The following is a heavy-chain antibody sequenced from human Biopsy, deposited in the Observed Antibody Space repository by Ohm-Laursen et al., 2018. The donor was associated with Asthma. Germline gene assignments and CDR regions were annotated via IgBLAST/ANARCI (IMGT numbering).Heavy chain of an antibody. Sequence: SVKVSCKSLGGTFNTYVIGWVRRAPGQGLEWMGGINSVFGTTTYPQKFQDRVTNTADDSTSTVYMELSSQRSEDTAVYYCARKAGSCISRTCYSLDFWGQRTLVTVSS. J-gene: IGHJ4*02. CDR2: INSVFGTT. D-gene: IGHD2-2*01. CDR3: ARKAGSCISRTCYSLDF. V-gene: IGHV1-69*13. CDR1: GGTFNTYV.